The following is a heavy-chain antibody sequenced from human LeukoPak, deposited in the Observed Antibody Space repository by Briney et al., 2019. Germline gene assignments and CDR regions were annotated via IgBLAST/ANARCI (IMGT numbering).Heavy chain of an antibody. V-gene: IGHV5-51*01. Sequence: GESLKISCKGSGYRFISYWIGWVRQMPGKGLEWMGIIYPGDSDTRYSPSFQGQVTISADKSISTAYLQWSSLKASDTAMYYCARLVGATLSGDYFDYWGQGTLVTVSS. J-gene: IGHJ4*02. CDR2: IYPGDSDT. CDR1: GYRFISYW. D-gene: IGHD1-26*01. CDR3: ARLVGATLSGDYFDY.